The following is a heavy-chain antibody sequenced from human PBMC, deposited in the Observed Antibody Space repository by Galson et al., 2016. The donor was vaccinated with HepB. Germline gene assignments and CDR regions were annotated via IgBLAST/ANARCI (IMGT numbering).Heavy chain of an antibody. J-gene: IGHJ4*02. D-gene: IGHD3-22*01. V-gene: IGHV3-48*03. CDR2: ISGSGSPI. Sequence: SLRLSCAASGFTFSRYEMNWVRQTPTKGLEWVSYISGSGSPINYADSVKGRFTISRDNAKNSLYLQMNSLRAEDTAVYYCARDSVVVGALDYWGQGTLVTVSS. CDR1: GFTFSRYE. CDR3: ARDSVVVGALDY.